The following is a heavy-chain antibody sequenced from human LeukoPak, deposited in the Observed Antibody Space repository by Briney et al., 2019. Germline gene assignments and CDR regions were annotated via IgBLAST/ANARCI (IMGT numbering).Heavy chain of an antibody. CDR3: AKDRGDYYDSSGYENYYFDY. J-gene: IGHJ4*02. CDR2: ISGSGGST. V-gene: IGHV3-23*01. D-gene: IGHD3-22*01. CDR1: GFTFSSYA. Sequence: GGSLRLSCAASGFTFSSYAMGWVRQAPGKGLEWVSAISGSGGSTYYADSVKGRFTISRDNSKNTLYLQMNSLRAEDTAVYYCAKDRGDYYDSSGYENYYFDYWGQGTLVTVSS.